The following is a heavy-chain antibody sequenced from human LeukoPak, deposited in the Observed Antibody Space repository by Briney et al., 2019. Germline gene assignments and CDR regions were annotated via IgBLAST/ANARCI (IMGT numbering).Heavy chain of an antibody. Sequence: GGSLRLSCAASGFTFSSYEMNWVRQAPGKGLEWVSYISSSGSIIYYADSVKGRFTISRDNAKNSLYLQMNSLRAEDTAVYYCARDLVAARPGWFDPWGQGTLVTVSS. V-gene: IGHV3-48*03. D-gene: IGHD6-6*01. CDR3: ARDLVAARPGWFDP. CDR1: GFTFSSYE. J-gene: IGHJ5*02. CDR2: ISSSGSII.